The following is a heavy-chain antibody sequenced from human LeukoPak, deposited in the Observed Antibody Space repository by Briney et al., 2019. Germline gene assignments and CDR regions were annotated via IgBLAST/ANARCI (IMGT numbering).Heavy chain of an antibody. CDR1: GFTVSSNY. J-gene: IGHJ4*02. V-gene: IGHV3-53*01. CDR2: IYSGGST. CDR3: AKDQRWDSPHYLDS. Sequence: PGGSLRLSWAASGFTVSSNYMSWVRQAPGKGLEWVSVIYSGGSTYYADSVRGRFTISRDNSKNTLYVQMNSLRDDDTAVYYCAKDQRWDSPHYLDSWGQGTLVTVSS. D-gene: IGHD1-26*01.